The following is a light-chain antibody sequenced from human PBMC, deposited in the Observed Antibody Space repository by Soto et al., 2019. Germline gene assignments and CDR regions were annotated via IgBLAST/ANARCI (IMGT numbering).Light chain of an antibody. CDR1: SIDVGAYNY. V-gene: IGLV2-14*01. J-gene: IGLJ1*01. Sequence: QSALTQFASVSGSPGQSITMSCTGTSIDVGAYNYVSWYQQHPDKAPKLLIYEVGNRPSGVSIRFSGSKSGNTASLTISGLQAEDEADYYCSSYTARGTRVFGTGTKVTVL. CDR2: EVG. CDR3: SSYTARGTRV.